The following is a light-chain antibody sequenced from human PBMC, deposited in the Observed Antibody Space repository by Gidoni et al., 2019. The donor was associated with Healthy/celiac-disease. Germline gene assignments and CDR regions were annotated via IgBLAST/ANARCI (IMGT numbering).Light chain of an antibody. J-gene: IGKJ4*01. Sequence: DIVMPQYQDSLPVSLGEGATINCKSSQSVLYSSNNKNYLAWYQQKPGQPPKLLIYWASTRESGVPDRFSGSGSGTDFTLTISSLQAEDVAVYYCQQYYSTPLTFGRGTKVEIK. V-gene: IGKV4-1*01. CDR1: QSVLYSSNNKNY. CDR3: QQYYSTPLT. CDR2: WAS.